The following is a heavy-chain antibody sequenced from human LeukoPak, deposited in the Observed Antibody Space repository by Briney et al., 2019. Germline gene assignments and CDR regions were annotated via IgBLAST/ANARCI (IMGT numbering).Heavy chain of an antibody. V-gene: IGHV3-23*01. J-gene: IGHJ4*02. CDR1: GFTFSSYA. D-gene: IGHD2-8*02. CDR3: AKLPPRAVLVSDY. Sequence: GGSLRLSCAASGFTFSSYAMSWVRQAPGKGLEWVSAISGSGGSTYYADSVKGRFTISRDISKNTLYLQMDSLRAEDTAVYYCAKLPPRAVLVSDYWGQGTLVTVSS. CDR2: ISGSGGST.